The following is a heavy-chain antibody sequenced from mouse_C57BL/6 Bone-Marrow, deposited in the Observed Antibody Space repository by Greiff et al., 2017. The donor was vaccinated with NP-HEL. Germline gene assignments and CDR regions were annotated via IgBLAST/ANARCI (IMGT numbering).Heavy chain of an antibody. D-gene: IGHD1-1*02. CDR1: GYTFTSYG. V-gene: IGHV1-81*01. Sequence: VQLQQSGAELARPGASVKLSCKASGYTFTSYGIRWVKQRTGQGLEWIGEIYPRSGNTYYNEKFKGKATLTADKSSSTAYMELSSLTSEDSAVDFCARGRVATNAKYYWGQGTAVTVSS. J-gene: IGHJ4*01. CDR2: IYPRSGNT. CDR3: ARGRVATNAKYY.